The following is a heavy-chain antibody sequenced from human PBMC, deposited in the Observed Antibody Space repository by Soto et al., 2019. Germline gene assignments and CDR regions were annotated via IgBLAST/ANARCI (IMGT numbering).Heavy chain of an antibody. V-gene: IGHV3-23*01. CDR3: AKATLGSYGYSGASNYFDY. CDR1: GFTFSSYA. J-gene: IGHJ4*02. CDR2: ISGSGGST. Sequence: GESLKISCAASGFTFSSYAMSWVRQAPGKGLEWVSAISGSGGSTYYADSVKGRFTISRDNSKNTLYLQMNSLRAEDTAVYYCAKATLGSYGYSGASNYFDYWGQGTLVTVSS. D-gene: IGHD5-18*01.